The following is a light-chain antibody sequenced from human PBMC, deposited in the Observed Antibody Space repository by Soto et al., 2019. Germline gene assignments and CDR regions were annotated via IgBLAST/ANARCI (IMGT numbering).Light chain of an antibody. CDR3: QQYHDLPIT. J-gene: IGKJ5*01. Sequence: DIQMTQSPSSLSASVGDRVTITCQASQDISNFLNWYQQKPGKATKLLIFDSSNLETWVPSRFTRSGSGTDFTFTISTLQPEDIATYYCQQYHDLPITFGQGTRLELK. CDR1: QDISNF. CDR2: DSS. V-gene: IGKV1-33*01.